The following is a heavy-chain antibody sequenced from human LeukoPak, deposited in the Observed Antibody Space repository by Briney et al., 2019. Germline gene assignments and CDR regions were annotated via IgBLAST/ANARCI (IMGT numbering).Heavy chain of an antibody. Sequence: SETLSLTCAVYGGSFSGYYWSGIRQPPGKGLEWIGEINHSGSTNYNPSLKSRVTISVDTSKNQFSLKLSSVTAADTAVYYCASLRVVPAAMGTFDYWGQGTLVTVSS. CDR1: GGSFSGYY. V-gene: IGHV4-34*01. D-gene: IGHD2-2*01. CDR2: INHSGST. J-gene: IGHJ4*02. CDR3: ASLRVVPAAMGTFDY.